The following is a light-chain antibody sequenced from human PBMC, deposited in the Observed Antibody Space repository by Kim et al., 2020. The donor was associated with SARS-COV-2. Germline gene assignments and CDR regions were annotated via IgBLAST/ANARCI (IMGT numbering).Light chain of an antibody. V-gene: IGKV1-5*01. CDR1: QNISPW. Sequence: DIQMTQSPSTLSASVGDRVTITCRASQNISPWLAWYQQKPGKAPKLLIHDASDLESGVPSRFSGSASGTEFTLTINSLQPDDFATYFSQQHYSYSLTFGGGTKVYIK. CDR3: QQHYSYSLT. CDR2: DAS. J-gene: IGKJ4*01.